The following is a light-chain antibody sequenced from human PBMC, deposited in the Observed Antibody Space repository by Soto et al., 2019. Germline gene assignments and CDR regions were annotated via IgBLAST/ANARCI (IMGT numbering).Light chain of an antibody. CDR2: GAS. V-gene: IGKV3-20*01. CDR3: QQYAVSPIT. J-gene: IGKJ5*01. CDR1: ESFGSSY. Sequence: EMVLTQSLRTLSLSPLERDPLXCMSSESFGSSYLAWYQQKPGQAPRLLIYGASSRATGIPDRFSGSGSGTDFTLTISRLEPEDFAVFYCQQYAVSPITFGQGTRLEIK.